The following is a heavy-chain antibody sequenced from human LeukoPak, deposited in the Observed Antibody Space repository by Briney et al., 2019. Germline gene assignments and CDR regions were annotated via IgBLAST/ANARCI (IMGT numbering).Heavy chain of an antibody. V-gene: IGHV4-34*01. J-gene: IGHJ6*03. CDR2: INHSGST. CDR3: ARGTSGWYYYYYYYMDV. CDR1: GGSFSGYY. Sequence: SETLSLTCVVYGGSFSGYYWSWIRQPPGKGLEWIGEINHSGSTNYNPSLKSRVTISVDTSKNQFSLKLSSVTAADTAVYYCARGTSGWYYYYYYYMDVWGKGTTVTVSS. D-gene: IGHD6-19*01.